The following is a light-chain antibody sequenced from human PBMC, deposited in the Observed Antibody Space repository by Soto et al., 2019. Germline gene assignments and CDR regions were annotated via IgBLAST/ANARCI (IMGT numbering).Light chain of an antibody. V-gene: IGKV3-20*01. J-gene: IGKJ4*01. Sequence: EIVLTQSPGTLSLSPGERATLSCRASQSVSSSYLAWYQQKPGQAPRLLIYGAYSRATGIPDRFSGSGSGTDFSLTISRMEPEDSAVYYCQQYGSSPRVTFGGGTKVEIK. CDR2: GAY. CDR3: QQYGSSPRVT. CDR1: QSVSSSY.